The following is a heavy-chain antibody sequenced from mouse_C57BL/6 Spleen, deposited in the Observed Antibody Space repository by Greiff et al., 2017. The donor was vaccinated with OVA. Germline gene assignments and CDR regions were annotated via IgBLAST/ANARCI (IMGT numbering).Heavy chain of an antibody. V-gene: IGHV14-2*01. CDR1: GFNIKDYY. Sequence: EVKLQESGAELVKPGASVKLSCTASGFNIKDYYMHWVKQRTEQGLEWIGRIDPEDGETKYAPKFQGKATITADTSSNTAYLQLSSLTSEDTAVYYCARGSYVAWFAYWGQGTLVTVSA. CDR2: IDPEDGET. D-gene: IGHD1-1*02. J-gene: IGHJ3*01. CDR3: ARGSYVAWFAY.